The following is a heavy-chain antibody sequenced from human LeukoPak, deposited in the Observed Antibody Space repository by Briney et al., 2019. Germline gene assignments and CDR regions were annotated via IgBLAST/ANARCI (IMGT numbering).Heavy chain of an antibody. CDR3: ARVEFSVATSPFDY. CDR1: GYTFTSYY. CDR2: INPSGGST. J-gene: IGHJ4*02. V-gene: IGHV1-46*01. Sequence: ASVKVSCKASGYTFTSYYMRWVRQAPGQGLEWMGIINPSGGSTSYAQKFQGRVTMTRDTSISTAYMELSRLRSDDTAVYYCARVEFSVATSPFDYWGQGTPVTVSS. D-gene: IGHD5-12*01.